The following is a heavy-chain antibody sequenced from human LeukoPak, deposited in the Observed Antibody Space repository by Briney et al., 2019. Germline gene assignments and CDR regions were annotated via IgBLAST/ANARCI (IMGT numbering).Heavy chain of an antibody. CDR3: AKVAPWDHFETNGHCSRFYFDS. CDR1: GFTFSDYG. Sequence: GGSLRLSCAASGFTFSDYGMSWVRQTPEKGLEWVSVISGNGNITHYADSLKGRFTLSRDNSKNMVYLEMNSLRVADTAVYYCAKVAPWDHFETNGHCSRFYFDSWGLGTLVTVSS. V-gene: IGHV3-23*01. D-gene: IGHD2-8*01. J-gene: IGHJ4*02. CDR2: ISGNGNIT.